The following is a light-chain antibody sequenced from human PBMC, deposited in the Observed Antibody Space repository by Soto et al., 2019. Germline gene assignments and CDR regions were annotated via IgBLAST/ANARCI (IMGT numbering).Light chain of an antibody. CDR1: QSVGSD. V-gene: IGKV3D-15*01. Sequence: EIVMTQSPATLSVSPGERATLSCRASQSVGSDLAWYQQKPGQGPRLLLYGVSTRATGIPARFSGSGSGTEFTLTISSLQSEDFAIYYCQQYNNWPSTFGPGTTVDFK. CDR2: GVS. J-gene: IGKJ3*01. CDR3: QQYNNWPST.